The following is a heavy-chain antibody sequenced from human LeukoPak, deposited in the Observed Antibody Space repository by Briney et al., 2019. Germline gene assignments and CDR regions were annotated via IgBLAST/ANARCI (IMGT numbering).Heavy chain of an antibody. CDR3: ARKLYYYDSSGYYLWGFDI. J-gene: IGHJ3*02. CDR2: IYTSGST. Sequence: PSQTLSLTCSVSGGSISSGSYYWSWIRQPAGKGLEWIGRIYTSGSTNYNPSLKSRVTISVDTSKNQFSLKLSSVTAADTAVYYCARKLYYYDSSGYYLWGFDIWGQGTMVTVSS. CDR1: GGSISSGSYY. V-gene: IGHV4-61*02. D-gene: IGHD3-22*01.